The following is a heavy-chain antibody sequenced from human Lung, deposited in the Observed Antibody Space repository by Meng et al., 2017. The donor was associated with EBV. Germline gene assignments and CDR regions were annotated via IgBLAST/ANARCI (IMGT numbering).Heavy chain of an antibody. Sequence: VLLHHAGPGPRKPPTPPSPPWSDPVDSVSSNRAAWNWNRHSPSRGLEWLGRTYYRSKWYNGYAVSVKSRITINPDTSKNQFSLQLNSVTPEDTAMYYCARSGSSGWVDYWGQGTLVTVSS. D-gene: IGHD6-19*01. CDR3: ARSGSSGWVDY. V-gene: IGHV6-1*01. CDR2: TYYRSKWYN. J-gene: IGHJ4*02. CDR1: VDSVSSNRAA.